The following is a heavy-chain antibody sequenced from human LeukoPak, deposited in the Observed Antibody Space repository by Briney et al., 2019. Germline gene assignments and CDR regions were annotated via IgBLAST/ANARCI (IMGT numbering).Heavy chain of an antibody. CDR2: IYASGAT. CDR1: GGSISSSSYY. V-gene: IGHV4-61*05. Sequence: SETLSLTCTVSGGSISSSSYYWGWIRQPPGKRLEWIGYIYASGATNYNPSLKSRVTISVDTSKNQFSLKLSSVTAADTAVYYCARHSSSTSSYNYWGQGTLVTVSS. J-gene: IGHJ4*02. D-gene: IGHD2-2*01. CDR3: ARHSSSTSSYNY.